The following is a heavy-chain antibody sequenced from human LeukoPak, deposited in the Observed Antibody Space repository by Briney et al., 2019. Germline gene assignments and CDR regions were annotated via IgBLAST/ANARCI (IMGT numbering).Heavy chain of an antibody. CDR1: GASISSYY. CDR2: IYVSGST. CDR3: ARDSGTTGEVKFDP. D-gene: IGHD1-7*01. J-gene: IGHJ5*02. Sequence: SETLPLTCTVSGASISSYYWSWIRQPAGKGLEWIGRIYVSGSTTYNPSLESRVTMSLDTSKNQISLKVSSVTAADTAVYYCARDSGTTGEVKFDPWGQGTLVTVSS. V-gene: IGHV4-4*07.